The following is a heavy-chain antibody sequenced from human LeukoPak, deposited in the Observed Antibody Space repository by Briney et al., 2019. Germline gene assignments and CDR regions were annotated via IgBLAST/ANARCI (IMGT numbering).Heavy chain of an antibody. V-gene: IGHV5-51*01. CDR3: ARHSRALYSSGWFRLDY. D-gene: IGHD6-19*01. Sequence: GESLKISCKGSGYSFTSYWIGWVRQMPGKGLEWMGIIYPGDSDTRCSPSFQGQVTISADKSISTAYLQWSSLKASDTAVYYCARHSRALYSSGWFRLDYWGQGTLVTVSS. CDR2: IYPGDSDT. CDR1: GYSFTSYW. J-gene: IGHJ4*02.